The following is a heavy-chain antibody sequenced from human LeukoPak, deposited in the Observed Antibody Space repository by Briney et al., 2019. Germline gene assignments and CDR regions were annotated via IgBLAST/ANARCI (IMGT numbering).Heavy chain of an antibody. CDR1: GYTFTGYY. J-gene: IGHJ4*02. CDR3: ASGYDSSGCSNY. V-gene: IGHV1-2*02. CDR2: INPNSGGT. Sequence: ASVKVSCKASGYTFTGYYMHWVRQAPGQGLEWMGWINPNSGGTNYAQNFQGRVTMTRDTSISTAHMELSRLRSDDTAVYYCASGYDSSGCSNYWGQGTLVTVSS. D-gene: IGHD3-22*01.